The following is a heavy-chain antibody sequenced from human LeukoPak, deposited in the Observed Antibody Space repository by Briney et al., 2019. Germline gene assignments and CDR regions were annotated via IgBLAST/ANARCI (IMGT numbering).Heavy chain of an antibody. Sequence: SETLSLTCTVSGGSISSYYWSWIRQPPGKGLEWIGYIYYSGSTNYNPSLKSRVTISVDTSKNQLSLKLSSVTAADTAVYYCARRGIAGEFDPWGQGTLATVSS. CDR2: IYYSGST. J-gene: IGHJ5*02. V-gene: IGHV4-59*08. D-gene: IGHD6-13*01. CDR3: ARRGIAGEFDP. CDR1: GGSISSYY.